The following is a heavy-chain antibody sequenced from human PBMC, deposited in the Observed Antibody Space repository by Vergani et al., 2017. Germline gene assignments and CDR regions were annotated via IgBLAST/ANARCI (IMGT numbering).Heavy chain of an antibody. CDR3: AGYQREGVPTYYYDSSGYYPGGWFDP. CDR2: ISSSGSTI. Sequence: QVQLVESGGGLVKPGGSLRLSCAASGFTFSDYYMSWIRQAPGKGLEWVSYISSSGSTIYYADSVKGRFTISRDNAKNSLYLQMNSLRAEDTAVYYCAGYQREGVPTYYYDSSGYYPGGWFDPWGQGTLVTVSS. V-gene: IGHV3-11*01. J-gene: IGHJ5*02. D-gene: IGHD3-22*01. CDR1: GFTFSDYY.